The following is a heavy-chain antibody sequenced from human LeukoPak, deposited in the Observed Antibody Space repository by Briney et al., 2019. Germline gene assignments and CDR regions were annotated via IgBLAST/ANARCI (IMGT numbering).Heavy chain of an antibody. V-gene: IGHV4-59*01. CDR1: GGSISSYY. D-gene: IGHD6-19*01. Sequence: SETLSLTCTVSGGSISSYYWSWIRQPPGKGLEWIGYIYYSGSTNYNPSLKSRVTISVDTSKNQFSLKLSSVTAADTAVYYCARASGYSSGWYSPGPFDYWGQGTLVTVSS. CDR2: IYYSGST. CDR3: ARASGYSSGWYSPGPFDY. J-gene: IGHJ4*02.